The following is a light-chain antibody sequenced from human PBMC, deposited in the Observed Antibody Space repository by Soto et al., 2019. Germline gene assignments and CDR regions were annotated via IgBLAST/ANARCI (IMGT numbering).Light chain of an antibody. CDR3: QLSYSTTWT. J-gene: IGKJ1*01. V-gene: IGKV1-39*01. CDR2: AAS. CDR1: QSISSW. Sequence: DIQMTQSPSTLSASVGDIVTITCRASQSISSWLAWYQQKPGKAPKLLIYAASSLQSGVPSRFSGSGSETDFTLTISSLQPEDFTPYSCQLSYSTTWTFAQGTKVDIK.